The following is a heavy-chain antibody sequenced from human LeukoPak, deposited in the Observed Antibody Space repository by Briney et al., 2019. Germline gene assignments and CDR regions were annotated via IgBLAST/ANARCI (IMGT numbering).Heavy chain of an antibody. D-gene: IGHD3-22*01. J-gene: IGHJ4*02. CDR1: GFTFSSYA. V-gene: IGHV3-23*01. CDR2: ISGSGGST. Sequence: GGSLRLSCAASGFTFSSYAMSWVRQAPGKGLEWVSGISGSGGSTFYADSVKGRFTISRDNSKNTLYLQMNSLRAEDTAVYCCAKESRRYYDTSGYYLDYWGQGTLVTVSS. CDR3: AKESRRYYDTSGYYLDY.